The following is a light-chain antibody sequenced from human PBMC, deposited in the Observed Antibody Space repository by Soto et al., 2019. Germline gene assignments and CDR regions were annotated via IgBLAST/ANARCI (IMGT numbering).Light chain of an antibody. V-gene: IGKV1-5*03. CDR1: QSISSW. J-gene: IGKJ1*01. Sequence: DIQMTQPPSTLSASVGDRVTITCRASQSISSWLAWNQQKPGKAPKLLIYKASSLESGVPSRFSGSGSGTEFTLTISSRQPDDFATYYCQQYNSYWTFGQGTKVEIK. CDR2: KAS. CDR3: QQYNSYWT.